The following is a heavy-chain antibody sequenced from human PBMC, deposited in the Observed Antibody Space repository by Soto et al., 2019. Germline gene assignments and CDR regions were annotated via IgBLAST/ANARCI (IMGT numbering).Heavy chain of an antibody. CDR1: GFTFSSYA. Sequence: EVQLVESGGGLVQPGGSLRLSCAASGFTFSSYAMHWVRQAPGKGLEYVSAISSNGGSTYYANSVKGRFTISRDNSKNTLYLQMGSLRAEDMAVYYCARSKDAFDIWGQGTMVTVSS. CDR3: ARSKDAFDI. V-gene: IGHV3-64*01. CDR2: ISSNGGST. J-gene: IGHJ3*02.